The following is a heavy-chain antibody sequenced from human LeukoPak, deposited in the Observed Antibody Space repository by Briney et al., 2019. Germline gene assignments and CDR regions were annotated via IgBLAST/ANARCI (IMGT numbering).Heavy chain of an antibody. CDR1: GGSISSSSYY. D-gene: IGHD2-2*01. J-gene: IGHJ5*02. CDR2: IYYSGST. V-gene: IGHV4-39*01. CDR3: ARGGYCSSTSCYDPRGGVFDP. Sequence: SETLSLTCTVSGGSISSSSYYWGWIRQPPGKGLEWIGSIYYSGSTYYNPSLKSRVTISVDTSKNQFSLKLSSVTAADTAVYYCARGGYCSSTSCYDPRGGVFDPWGQGTLVTVSS.